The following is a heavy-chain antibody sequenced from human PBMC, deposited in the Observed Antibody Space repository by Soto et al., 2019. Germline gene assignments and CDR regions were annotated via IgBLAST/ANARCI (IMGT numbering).Heavy chain of an antibody. V-gene: IGHV1-3*01. CDR2: INAGNGNT. D-gene: IGHD3-10*01. J-gene: IGHJ6*02. Sequence: QVQLVQSGAEVRKPGASVTVSCKASGYTFTSYAMHWVRQAPGQSLEWMGWINAGNGNTKYSQKFKDRVTITRDPSASTAYMELSSLGSEDSAVYYCARDRGVRGVITLYGMDVWGQGTTVTVSS. CDR1: GYTFTSYA. CDR3: ARDRGVRGVITLYGMDV.